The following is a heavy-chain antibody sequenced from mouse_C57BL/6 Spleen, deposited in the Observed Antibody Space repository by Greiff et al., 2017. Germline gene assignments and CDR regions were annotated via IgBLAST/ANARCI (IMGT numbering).Heavy chain of an antibody. J-gene: IGHJ3*01. CDR3: ARESDSAGFAY. V-gene: IGHV1-82*01. Sequence: QVQLQQSGPELVKPGASVKISCKASGYAFSSSWMNWVKQRPGKGLEWIGRIYPGDGATNYNGKFKGKATLTADKSSSTAYMQLSSLTSEDSAVYFCARESDSAGFAYWGQGTLVTVSA. D-gene: IGHD2-4*01. CDR2: IYPGDGAT. CDR1: GYAFSSSW.